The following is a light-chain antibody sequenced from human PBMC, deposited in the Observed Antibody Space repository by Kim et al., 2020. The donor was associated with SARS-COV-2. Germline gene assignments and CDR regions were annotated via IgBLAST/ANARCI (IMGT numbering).Light chain of an antibody. J-gene: IGLJ3*02. Sequence: SYELTQPPSVSVAPGQTARITCGGDSIGSKSVHWYQQRPGQAPVLVIYSDTDRPSGISERFSGSNSGNTATLTISRVEVGDEADYYCQVRHSTIDQVFGG. CDR2: SDT. CDR1: SIGSKS. V-gene: IGLV3-21*01. CDR3: QVRHSTIDQV.